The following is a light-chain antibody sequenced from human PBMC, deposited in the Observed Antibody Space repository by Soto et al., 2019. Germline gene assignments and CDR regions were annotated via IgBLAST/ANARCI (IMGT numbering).Light chain of an antibody. Sequence: DIQLTQSPSFLSASVGDRVTITCRDSQGISSYLAWYQQKPGKAPKLLIYAPSTLQSGVPSRFSGSGSGTEFTLTISSLQPEDFATYYCQQLNSYPRRLTFGGGTKVEIK. V-gene: IGKV1-9*01. J-gene: IGKJ4*01. CDR2: APS. CDR1: QGISSY. CDR3: QQLNSYPRRLT.